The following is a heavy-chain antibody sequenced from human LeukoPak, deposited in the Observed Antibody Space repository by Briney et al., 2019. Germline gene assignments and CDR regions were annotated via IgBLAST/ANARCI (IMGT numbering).Heavy chain of an antibody. Sequence: ASVKVSCKASGYTFTGYYMHWVRQATGQGLEWMGWINPNSGGTNYAQKFQGRVTMTRHTSISTPYMELSRLRSDDTAVYYCAREQETGTTSSDAFDIWGQGTMVTVSS. CDR1: GYTFTGYY. D-gene: IGHD1-1*01. CDR2: INPNSGGT. J-gene: IGHJ3*02. CDR3: AREQETGTTSSDAFDI. V-gene: IGHV1-2*02.